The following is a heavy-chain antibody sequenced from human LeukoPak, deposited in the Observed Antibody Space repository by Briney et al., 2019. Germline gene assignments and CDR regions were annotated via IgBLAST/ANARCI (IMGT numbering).Heavy chain of an antibody. CDR3: ARAPPQNRDGYNF. CDR2: INPNSGGT. CDR1: GYTFTGYY. Sequence: ASVTVSCKASGYTFTGYYMHWVRQAPGQGLEWMGWINPNSGGTNYAQKFQGRVTMTRDTSISTAYMELSRLRSDDTAVYYCARAPPQNRDGYNFWGQGTLVIVSS. J-gene: IGHJ4*02. V-gene: IGHV1-2*02. D-gene: IGHD5-24*01.